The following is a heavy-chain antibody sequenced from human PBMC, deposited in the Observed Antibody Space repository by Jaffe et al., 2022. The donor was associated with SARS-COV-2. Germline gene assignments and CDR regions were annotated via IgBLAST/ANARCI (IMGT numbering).Heavy chain of an antibody. V-gene: IGHV3-11*01. D-gene: IGHD3-3*01. J-gene: IGHJ6*02. CDR3: ARGQFLEWLLYPDYYYGMDV. CDR2: ISSSGSTI. Sequence: QVQLVESGGGLVKPGGSLRLSCAASGFTFSDYYMSWIRQAPGKGLEWVSYISSSGSTIYYADSVKGRFTISRDNAKNSLYLQMNSLRAEDTAVYYCARGQFLEWLLYPDYYYGMDVWGQGTTVTVSS. CDR1: GFTFSDYY.